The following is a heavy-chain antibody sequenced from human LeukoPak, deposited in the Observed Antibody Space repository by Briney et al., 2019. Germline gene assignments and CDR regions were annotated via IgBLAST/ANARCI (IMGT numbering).Heavy chain of an antibody. J-gene: IGHJ4*02. CDR2: ISAYNGNT. D-gene: IGHD3-10*01. CDR3: ARWQGEKFGESLLAH. CDR1: GYTFTSYG. Sequence: ASVKVSCRASGYTFTSYGISWVRQAPGQGLEWMGWISAYNGNTNYAQKLQGRVTMTTDTSTSTAYMELRSLRSDDTAVYYCARWQGEKFGESLLAHWGQGTLVTVSS. V-gene: IGHV1-18*01.